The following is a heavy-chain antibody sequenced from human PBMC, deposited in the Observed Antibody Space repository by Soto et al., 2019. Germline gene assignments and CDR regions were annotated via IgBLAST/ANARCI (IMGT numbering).Heavy chain of an antibody. CDR2: ISGGGGGT. CDR3: AKPPLSGYYCFDY. V-gene: IGHV3-23*01. D-gene: IGHD3-3*01. Sequence: PGGSLRLSCAASGFTFSTFAMSWVRQTPGKGLEWVSTISGGGGGTFYADSVEGRFTISRDNSKNTVYLQMNSLRTEDTAVYYCAKPPLSGYYCFDYWGPGTLVTVSS. J-gene: IGHJ4*02. CDR1: GFTFSTFA.